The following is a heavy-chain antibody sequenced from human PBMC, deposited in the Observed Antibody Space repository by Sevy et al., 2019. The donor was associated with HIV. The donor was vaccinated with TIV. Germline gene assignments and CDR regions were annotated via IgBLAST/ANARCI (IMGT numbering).Heavy chain of an antibody. CDR1: GFTFSSYA. J-gene: IGHJ6*04. D-gene: IGHD3-10*01. CDR3: AREFSDPRYYYGMDV. Sequence: GGSLRLSCAASGFTFSSYAMHWVRQAPGKGLEWVAVISYDGSNKYYADSVKGRFTISSDNSKNTLNLQMNSLRAEDTVVYYCAREFSDPRYYYGMDVWGKGTTVTVSS. CDR2: ISYDGSNK. V-gene: IGHV3-30-3*01.